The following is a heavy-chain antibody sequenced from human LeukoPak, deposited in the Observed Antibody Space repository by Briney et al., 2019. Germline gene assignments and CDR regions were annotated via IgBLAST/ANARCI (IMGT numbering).Heavy chain of an antibody. D-gene: IGHD5-12*01. J-gene: IGHJ6*02. CDR2: IYYSGST. V-gene: IGHV4-59*01. Sequence: SETLSLTCTVSCGSISSYYWSWIRQPPGKGLEWIGYIYYSGSTSYNPSLKSRVTISVDTSKNQFSLKLSSVTAADTAVYYCARGAAGYEANYYYYGMDVWGQGTTVTVSS. CDR1: CGSISSYY. CDR3: ARGAAGYEANYYYYGMDV.